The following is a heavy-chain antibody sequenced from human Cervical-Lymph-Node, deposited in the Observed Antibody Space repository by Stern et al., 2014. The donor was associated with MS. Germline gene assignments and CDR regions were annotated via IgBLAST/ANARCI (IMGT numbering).Heavy chain of an antibody. V-gene: IGHV1-69*09. D-gene: IGHD2-15*01. CDR1: GGNFSSSYA. Sequence: VQLVQSGAEVKKPGSSVNVPCKASGGNFSSSYAITWMRQAPGQGLEWMGRITPILVLQYFAQKFQGRVTITADTSPSPAYMGLSSLRSEDTAVYYCARGAVSNRAAATLHNLFDSWGQGTLVTVSS. CDR2: ITPILVLQ. CDR3: ARGAVSNRAAATLHNLFDS. J-gene: IGHJ5*01.